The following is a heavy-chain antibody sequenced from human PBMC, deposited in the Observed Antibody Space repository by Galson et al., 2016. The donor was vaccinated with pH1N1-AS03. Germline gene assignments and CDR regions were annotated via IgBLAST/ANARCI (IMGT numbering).Heavy chain of an antibody. V-gene: IGHV1-69*13. CDR1: GYTFATFA. CDR3: ARDRYRDRSTEFYVSAC. CDR2: IIPHSGQT. D-gene: IGHD2/OR15-2a*01. J-gene: IGHJ4*02. Sequence: SVKVSCKASGYTFATFAVSWVRQARGQGLEWMGGIIPHSGQTNYAQKFQGRVTMTADASTSTAYMELSSLRSDDTAVYYCARDRYRDRSTEFYVSACWGQGTLVTVSS.